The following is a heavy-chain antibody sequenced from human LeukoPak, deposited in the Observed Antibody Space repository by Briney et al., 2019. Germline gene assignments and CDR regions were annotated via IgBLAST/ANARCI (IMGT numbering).Heavy chain of an antibody. D-gene: IGHD5-18*01. Sequence: GGSLRLSCTASGFTFGEYAMTSARQAPGKGLEWVGFIRTKASGGTSEYATSVKGRFTISRDDSKSIAYLQMNSLKTEDTAVYYCTRGQLGYDYWGQGTLVTVSS. J-gene: IGHJ4*02. CDR2: IRTKASGGTS. V-gene: IGHV3-49*04. CDR1: GFTFGEYA. CDR3: TRGQLGYDY.